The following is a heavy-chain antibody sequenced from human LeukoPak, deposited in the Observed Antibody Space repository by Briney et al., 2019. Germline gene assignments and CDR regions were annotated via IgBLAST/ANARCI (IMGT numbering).Heavy chain of an antibody. CDR2: MNPNSGNT. Sequence: ASVKVSCKASGYTFTSYDINWVRQATGQGLEWMGWMNPNSGNTGYAQKFQGRVTMTRNTSISTAYMGLSSLRSEDTAVYYCARGKRVGADFDYWGQGTLVTVSS. J-gene: IGHJ4*02. V-gene: IGHV1-8*01. CDR1: GYTFTSYD. CDR3: ARGKRVGADFDY. D-gene: IGHD1-26*01.